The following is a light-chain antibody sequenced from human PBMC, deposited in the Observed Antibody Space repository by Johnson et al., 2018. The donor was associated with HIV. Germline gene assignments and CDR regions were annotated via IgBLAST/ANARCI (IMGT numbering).Light chain of an antibody. V-gene: IGLV1-51*01. CDR3: GTWDSSLSAYV. Sequence: QSVLTQPPSVSAAPGQKVTISCSGSSSNIGNNYVSWYQQFPGTAPKLLIYDNNKRPSGIPDRFSGSKSGTSATLGITVPQTGDEADYFCGTWDSSLSAYVFGTGTKVTVL. CDR2: DNN. J-gene: IGLJ1*01. CDR1: SSNIGNNY.